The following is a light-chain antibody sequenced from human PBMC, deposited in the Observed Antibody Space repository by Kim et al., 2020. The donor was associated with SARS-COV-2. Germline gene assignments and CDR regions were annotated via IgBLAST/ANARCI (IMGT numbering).Light chain of an antibody. J-gene: IGKJ1*01. Sequence: ATINCKSSQNILYSSNNKNYLGWYLHKPGQPPKLLIYWASTRESGVPDRFSGSGSGTDFTLTISSLQAEDVAVYYCQQYYTTPLTFGQGTKVDIK. CDR1: QNILYSSNNKNY. CDR3: QQYYTTPLT. CDR2: WAS. V-gene: IGKV4-1*01.